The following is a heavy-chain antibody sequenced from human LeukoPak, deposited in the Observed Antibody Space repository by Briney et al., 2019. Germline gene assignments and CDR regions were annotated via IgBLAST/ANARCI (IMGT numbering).Heavy chain of an antibody. CDR2: IYYSGST. D-gene: IGHD5-18*01. J-gene: IGHJ4*02. V-gene: IGHV4-61*01. CDR3: ARVLRAASWRSYDY. Sequence: SETLSLTCTVSGGSFSNSLYYWSWIRQPPGKGLEWIGYIYYSGSTNYNPSLKSRVTTSIDTSRNQFSLRLNSMTAADTAVYYCARVLRAASWRSYDYWGQGSLVTVSS. CDR1: GGSFSNSLYY.